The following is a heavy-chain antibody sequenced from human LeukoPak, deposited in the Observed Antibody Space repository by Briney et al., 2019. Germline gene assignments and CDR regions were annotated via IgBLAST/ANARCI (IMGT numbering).Heavy chain of an antibody. J-gene: IGHJ5*02. Sequence: ASVKVSCKASGYTFTSYGISWVRQAPGQGLEWMGWINPNSGGTNYAQKFQGRVTMTRDTSISTAYMELSRLRSDDTAVYYCARQADYDSSGYYDENWFDPWGQGTLVTVSS. CDR2: INPNSGGT. V-gene: IGHV1-2*02. CDR1: GYTFTSYG. D-gene: IGHD3-22*01. CDR3: ARQADYDSSGYYDENWFDP.